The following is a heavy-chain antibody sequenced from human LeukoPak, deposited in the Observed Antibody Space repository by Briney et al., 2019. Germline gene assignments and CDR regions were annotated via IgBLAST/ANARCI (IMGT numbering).Heavy chain of an antibody. J-gene: IGHJ4*02. V-gene: IGHV3-7*01. CDR1: RFPYSTHW. Sequence: PGRSLRLSCTASRFPYSTHWMSWVRQAPGTGLQSVAGIKGGGSDREYVDCVKGRFTISRDNAKNSVYLQMISLRVEDTAVYYCARWRWAQSEFEYWGRGTLVTVPS. CDR3: ARWRWAQSEFEY. D-gene: IGHD5-24*01. CDR2: IKGGGSDR.